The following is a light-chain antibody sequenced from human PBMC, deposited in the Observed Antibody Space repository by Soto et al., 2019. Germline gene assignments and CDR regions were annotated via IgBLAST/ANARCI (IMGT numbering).Light chain of an antibody. V-gene: IGKV1-9*01. CDR1: QGISSY. J-gene: IGKJ5*01. Sequence: DIQLTQSPSFLSASVGDRVTITCRTSQGISSYLAWYQQKQGKAPKLLIYAASTLQSGVPSRFSGSGSGTEFTLTISSLQPEDFATYYCQQLNSYPRSFGQGTRLEIK. CDR3: QQLNSYPRS. CDR2: AAS.